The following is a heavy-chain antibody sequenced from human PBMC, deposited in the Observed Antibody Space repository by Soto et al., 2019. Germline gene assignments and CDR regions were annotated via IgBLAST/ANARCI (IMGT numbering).Heavy chain of an antibody. J-gene: IGHJ4*02. CDR3: ARVKNYARDY. D-gene: IGHD3-16*01. V-gene: IGHV3-7*01. Sequence: RQAPGKGLEWVASINQEGSEKHYVDSMKGRLTISRDNAKNSLYLQLNSLRAEDTAVFYCARVKNYARDYWGQGTPVTVSS. CDR2: INQEGSEK.